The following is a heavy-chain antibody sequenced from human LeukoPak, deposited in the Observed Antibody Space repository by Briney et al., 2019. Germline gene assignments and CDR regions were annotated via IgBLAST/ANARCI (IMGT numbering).Heavy chain of an antibody. CDR3: AKDLSGSGHYYDMDV. CDR1: GFTFSNAW. J-gene: IGHJ6*02. D-gene: IGHD2-15*01. CDR2: ISGSGGST. V-gene: IGHV3-23*01. Sequence: GGSLRLSCAASGFTFSNAWMSWVRQAPGKGLECVSGISGSGGSTYYADSVKGRLTISRDNSKNTLYLQMNSLRVEDTAVYYCAKDLSGSGHYYDMDVWGQGTTVTVSS.